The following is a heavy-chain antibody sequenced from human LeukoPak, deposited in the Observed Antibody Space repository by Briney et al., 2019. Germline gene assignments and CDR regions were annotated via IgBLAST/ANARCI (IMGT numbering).Heavy chain of an antibody. D-gene: IGHD3-9*01. CDR3: ARDPDYYDILTGYYSPAPPFDY. CDR1: GYTFTGYY. V-gene: IGHV1-2*02. CDR2: INPNSGGT. Sequence: ASVKVSCKASGYTFTGYYMHWVRQAPGQGVEWMGWINPNSGGTNYAQKFQGRVTMTRDTSISTAYMELSRLRSDDTAVYYCARDPDYYDILTGYYSPAPPFDYWGQGTLVTVSS. J-gene: IGHJ4*02.